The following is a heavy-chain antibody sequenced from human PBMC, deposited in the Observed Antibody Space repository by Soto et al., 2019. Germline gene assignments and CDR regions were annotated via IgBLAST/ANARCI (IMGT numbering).Heavy chain of an antibody. V-gene: IGHV1-3*01. D-gene: IGHD3-10*01. Sequence: ASVKVSCKASGYIFTDFGIHWVRQAPGQRLEWLGWIISVNDKTLYSPKFQGRLAITRDTSANTAYMDLYSLRSEDTAIYYCARDRPGISVIRAVKTYNYFDPWGQGTLVTVSS. CDR3: ARDRPGISVIRAVKTYNYFDP. J-gene: IGHJ5*02. CDR1: GYIFTDFG. CDR2: IISVNDKT.